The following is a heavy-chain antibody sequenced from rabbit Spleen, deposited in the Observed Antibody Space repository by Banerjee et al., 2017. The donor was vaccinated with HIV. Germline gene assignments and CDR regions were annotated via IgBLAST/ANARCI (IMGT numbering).Heavy chain of an antibody. J-gene: IGHJ4*01. CDR1: GFSFSDRDV. V-gene: IGHV1S45*01. CDR3: ARDLVGVIGWNFYL. D-gene: IGHD2-1*01. Sequence: QEQLVESGGGLVQPEGSLTLTCKASGFSFSDRDVMCWVRQAPGKGLQWIACINASTGKPVYATWASGRLSISRTSSTTVTLRMTSLTAADRATYFCARDLVGVIGWNFYLWGPGTLVTVS. CDR2: INASTGKP.